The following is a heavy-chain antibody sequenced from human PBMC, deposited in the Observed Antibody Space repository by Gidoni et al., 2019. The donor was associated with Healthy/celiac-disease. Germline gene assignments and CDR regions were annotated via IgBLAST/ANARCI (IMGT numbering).Heavy chain of an antibody. D-gene: IGHD6-13*01. J-gene: IGHJ6*02. CDR2: NNHSGST. CDR1: GGSFSGYY. CDR3: ARGWGINRYSSSP. Sequence: QVQLQQWGAGLLKPSETLSLTCAVYGGSFSGYYWSWIRQPPGKGLEWIGENNHSGSTNSNPSLKSRVTISVDTSKNQFSLKLSSVTAADTAVYYCARGWGINRYSSSPWGQGTTVTVSS. V-gene: IGHV4-34*01.